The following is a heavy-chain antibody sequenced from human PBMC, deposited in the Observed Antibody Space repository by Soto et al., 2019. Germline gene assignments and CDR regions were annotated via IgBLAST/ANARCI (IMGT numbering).Heavy chain of an antibody. CDR2: INSDGSST. CDR1: GFTFSSYW. D-gene: IGHD6-19*01. Sequence: EVQLVESGGGLVQPGGSLRLSCAASGFTFSSYWMHWVRQAPGKGLVWVSRINSDGSSTSYADSVKGRFTISRDNAKNTLYLQMNSLRAEDTAVYYCVNSEQWLVARVLGWGEGTLVTVSS. J-gene: IGHJ4*02. CDR3: VNSEQWLVARVLG. V-gene: IGHV3-74*01.